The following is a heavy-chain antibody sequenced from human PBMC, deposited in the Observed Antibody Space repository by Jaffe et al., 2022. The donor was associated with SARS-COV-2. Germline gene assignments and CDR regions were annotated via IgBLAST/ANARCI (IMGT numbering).Heavy chain of an antibody. D-gene: IGHD2-2*01. V-gene: IGHV3-74*01. CDR3: ASLSHQHGMGV. CDR2: IGNDGRST. Sequence: EVQLVESGGGLVQPGGSLRLSCAASGFTFNRYWMHWVRQAPGKGLVWVSHIGNDGRSTSYADSVKGRFTISRDDAKNTLYLQMNSLRAEDTAVYYCASLSHQHGMGVWGQGTTVTVSS. CDR1: GFTFNRYW. J-gene: IGHJ6*02.